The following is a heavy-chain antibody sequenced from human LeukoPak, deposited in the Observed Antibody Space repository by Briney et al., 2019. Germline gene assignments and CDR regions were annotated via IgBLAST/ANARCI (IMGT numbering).Heavy chain of an antibody. J-gene: IGHJ4*02. V-gene: IGHV3-66*01. CDR3: ARDALYGSGSYWAFDY. CDR1: GFSVSSNY. D-gene: IGHD3-10*01. Sequence: AGGSLRLSCAASGFSVSSNYMSWVRQAPGKGLEWVSVIYSGGSTYYADSVKGRFTISRDNSKNTLYLQMNSLRAEDTAVYYCARDALYGSGSYWAFDYWGQGTLVIVSS. CDR2: IYSGGST.